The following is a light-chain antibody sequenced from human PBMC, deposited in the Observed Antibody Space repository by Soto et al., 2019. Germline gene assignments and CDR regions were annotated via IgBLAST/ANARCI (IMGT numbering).Light chain of an antibody. V-gene: IGKV3-15*01. CDR1: QSVSSN. Sequence: ELVMPQSPAPLSVPPGARATLSCRASQSVSSNLACYQQQPPQAPPLLLYSASTRATGIPPTFSGSWAGTAFTLPTSSRQPPDFSGYYFQHHNNWPPITFGQGTQVDIK. CDR2: SAS. CDR3: QHHNNWPPIT. J-gene: IGKJ5*01.